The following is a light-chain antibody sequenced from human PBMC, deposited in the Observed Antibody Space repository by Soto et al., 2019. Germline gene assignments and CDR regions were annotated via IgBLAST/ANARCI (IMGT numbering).Light chain of an antibody. CDR3: CSYAGSSTVV. CDR2: EVS. Sequence: QSALTHPASVSGSPVQSITISCTGTSSDAGSYNLVSWYQQHPGKAPKLMIYEVSKRPSGVSNRFSGSKSGNTASLTISGLQAEDEADYYCCSYAGSSTVVFGGGTKLTVL. V-gene: IGLV2-23*02. J-gene: IGLJ2*01. CDR1: SSDAGSYNL.